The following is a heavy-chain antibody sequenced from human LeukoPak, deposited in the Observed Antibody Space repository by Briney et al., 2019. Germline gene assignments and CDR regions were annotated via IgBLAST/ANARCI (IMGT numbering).Heavy chain of an antibody. CDR2: IYHSGST. V-gene: IGHV4-30-2*01. Sequence: SETLSLTCTVSGGSISSGGYYWSWIRQPPGKGLEWIGYIYHSGSTYYNPSLKSRVTISVDRPKNQFSLKLSSVTAADTAVYYCAREHMVRGVNYWGQGTLVTVSS. CDR3: AREHMVRGVNY. D-gene: IGHD3-10*01. J-gene: IGHJ4*02. CDR1: GGSISSGGYY.